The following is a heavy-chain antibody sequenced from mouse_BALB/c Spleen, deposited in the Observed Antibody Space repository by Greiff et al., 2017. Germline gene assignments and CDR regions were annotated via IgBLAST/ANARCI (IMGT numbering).Heavy chain of an antibody. Sequence: QVQLQQSGAELVKPGASVKLSCKASGYTFTEYIIHWVKQRSGKGLEWIGWFYPGSGSIKYNEKFKDKSTLTEDKSSRTVYMERSRLTSEDSAVYVCARHEGLNWGFAYWGQGTLVTVSA. CDR1: GYTFTEYI. D-gene: IGHD6-1*01. CDR2: FYPGSGSI. CDR3: ARHEGLNWGFAY. J-gene: IGHJ3*01. V-gene: IGHV1-62-2*01.